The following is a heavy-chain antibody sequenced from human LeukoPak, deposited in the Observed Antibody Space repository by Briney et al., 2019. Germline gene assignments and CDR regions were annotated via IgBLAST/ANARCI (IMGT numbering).Heavy chain of an antibody. CDR2: ISSRGETR. Sequence: TGGSLRLSCVAPGFTFSIYNMNWVRQAPGKGLEWVSYISSRGETRYYADSVKGRFTISRDNHKKSLYLQMSSLRAEDTAVYYCVRDYYGLGSYYNAYYGMDAWGQGTTVTVSS. V-gene: IGHV3-48*03. CDR1: GFTFSIYN. D-gene: IGHD3-10*01. CDR3: VRDYYGLGSYYNAYYGMDA. J-gene: IGHJ6*02.